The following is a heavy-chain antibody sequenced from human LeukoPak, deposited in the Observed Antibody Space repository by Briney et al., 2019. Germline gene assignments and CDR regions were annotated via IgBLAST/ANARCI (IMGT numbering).Heavy chain of an antibody. V-gene: IGHV1-2*02. J-gene: IGHJ5*02. CDR3: ARGASSSGGDWFDP. D-gene: IGHD6-13*01. CDR1: GYTFTGYY. CDR2: INPNSGGT. Sequence: ASVKVSCKASGYTFTGYYMHWVRQAPGQGLEWMGWINPNSGGTNYAQKFQGRVTMTRDTSVSTAYMELSRLRSDDTAVYDFARGASSSGGDWFDPWGQGTLVTVSS.